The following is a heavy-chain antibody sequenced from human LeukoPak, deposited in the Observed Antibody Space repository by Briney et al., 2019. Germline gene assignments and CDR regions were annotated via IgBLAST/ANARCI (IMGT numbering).Heavy chain of an antibody. CDR1: GFTFSSYS. CDR3: ARAFSVGAFDY. J-gene: IGHJ4*02. CDR2: MSSSSSYI. D-gene: IGHD3-16*01. Sequence: PGGSLRLSCAASGFTFSSYSMNWVRQAPGKGLEWVSSMSSSSSYIYYADSVKGRFTISRDNAKNSLYLQMNNLRAEDTAVYYCARAFSVGAFDYWGQGTLVTVSS. V-gene: IGHV3-21*01.